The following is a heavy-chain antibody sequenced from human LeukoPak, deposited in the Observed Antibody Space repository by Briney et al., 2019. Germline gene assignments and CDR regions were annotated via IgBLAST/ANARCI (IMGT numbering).Heavy chain of an antibody. CDR3: ARDVGTSLRYFDWLLALDH. J-gene: IGHJ4*02. V-gene: IGHV1-18*01. CDR2: ISAYNGNT. Sequence: GASVKVSCKASGYTFTSYGISWVRQAPGQGLEWMGWISAYNGNTNYAQKLQGRVTMTTDTSTSTAYMELRSLRSDDTAVYYCARDVGTSLRYFDWLLALDHWGQGTLVTVSS. D-gene: IGHD3-9*01. CDR1: GYTFTSYG.